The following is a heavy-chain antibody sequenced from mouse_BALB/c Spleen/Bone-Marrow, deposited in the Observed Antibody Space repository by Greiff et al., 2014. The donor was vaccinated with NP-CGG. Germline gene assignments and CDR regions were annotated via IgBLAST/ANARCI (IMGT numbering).Heavy chain of an antibody. CDR1: GYSITSYYS. D-gene: IGHD4-1*01. CDR3: ARFAGTPYTMDY. V-gene: IGHV3-1*02. CDR2: IHYSGTT. Sequence: VQLQQSGPDLVKPFQSLSLTCTVTGYSITSYYSWHWIRQFPGDKLEWMGYIHYSGTTVYNPSLKSRISITRDTSNNQFFLQLNSVTTEDTATYYCARFAGTPYTMDYWGQGTSVTVSS. J-gene: IGHJ4*01.